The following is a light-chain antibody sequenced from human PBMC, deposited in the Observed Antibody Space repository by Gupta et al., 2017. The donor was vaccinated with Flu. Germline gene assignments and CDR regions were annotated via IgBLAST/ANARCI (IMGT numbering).Light chain of an antibody. J-gene: IGKJ1*01. CDR2: KIT. Sequence: IVMTQTPLSLPVTLGHPASISCRSSQSLLHSDGNTYLSWLHQRPGHPQRLLIYKITERFSGVPDRFTGSGAGTDFTLKISRVEPDDVGVYYCLQATQLRTFGQGTKVEIK. V-gene: IGKV2-24*01. CDR1: QSLLHSDGNTY. CDR3: LQATQLRT.